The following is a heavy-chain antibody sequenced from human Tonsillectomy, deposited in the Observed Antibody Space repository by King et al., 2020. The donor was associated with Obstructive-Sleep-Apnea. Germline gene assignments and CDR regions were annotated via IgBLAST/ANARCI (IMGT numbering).Heavy chain of an antibody. CDR2: IRSDGSNK. V-gene: IGHV3-30*02. CDR3: AKGIDY. Sequence: VQRVDSGGGVVQPGGSLRLSCAASGFPFSSYGMHWVRHAPGKVLEWVACIRSDGSNKDYADSVKGRFTISRDNSKNTLYLQMNSLRAEDTAVYYCAKGIDYWGQGTLVTVSS. CDR1: GFPFSSYG. J-gene: IGHJ4*02.